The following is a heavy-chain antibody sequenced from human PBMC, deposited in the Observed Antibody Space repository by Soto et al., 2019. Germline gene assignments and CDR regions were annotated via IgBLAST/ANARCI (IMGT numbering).Heavy chain of an antibody. J-gene: IGHJ6*02. CDR1: GFTFSSYG. CDR3: ARDGRYCSGGSCYFYPPNYGMDV. Sequence: PGGSLRLSCAASGFTFSSYGMHWVRQAPGKGLEWVAVIWYDGSNKYYADSVKGRFTISRDNSKNTLYLQMNSLRAEDTAVYYCARDGRYCSGGSCYFYPPNYGMDVCRQGTTVSASS. CDR2: IWYDGSNK. D-gene: IGHD2-15*01. V-gene: IGHV3-33*01.